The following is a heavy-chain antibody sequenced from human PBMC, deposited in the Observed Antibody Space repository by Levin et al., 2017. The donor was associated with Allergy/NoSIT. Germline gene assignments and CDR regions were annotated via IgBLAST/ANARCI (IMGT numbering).Heavy chain of an antibody. Sequence: GESLKISCKASGYSFTFFGISWVRQAPGQGLEWMGWISPYNGDTNYAQKFQGRVTMTTDTSTSTAYMELRSLRTDDTAVYYCARELAGTAAVTFDIWGQGTMVTVSS. D-gene: IGHD6-19*01. V-gene: IGHV1-18*01. CDR3: ARELAGTAAVTFDI. J-gene: IGHJ3*02. CDR1: GYSFTFFG. CDR2: ISPYNGDT.